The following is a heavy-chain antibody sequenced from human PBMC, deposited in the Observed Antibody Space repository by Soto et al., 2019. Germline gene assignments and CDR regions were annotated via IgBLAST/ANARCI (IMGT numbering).Heavy chain of an antibody. Sequence: SVKVSCKASGGTFSSYAISWVRQAPGQGLEWMGGIIPIFGTANYAQKFQGRVTITADESTSTAYMELSSLRSEDTAVYYCARLISIAEGLDYWGQGTLVTVSS. CDR3: ARLISIAEGLDY. D-gene: IGHD6-6*01. CDR2: IIPIFGTA. V-gene: IGHV1-69*13. CDR1: GGTFSSYA. J-gene: IGHJ4*02.